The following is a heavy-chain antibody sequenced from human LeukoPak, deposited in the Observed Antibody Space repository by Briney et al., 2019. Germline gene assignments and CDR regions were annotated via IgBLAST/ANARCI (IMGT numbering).Heavy chain of an antibody. D-gene: IGHD6-19*01. CDR2: FSGGGGIT. CDR1: GFTFSSYA. J-gene: IGHJ4*02. CDR3: AKDRWSSSGGGFDY. Sequence: PGGSLRLSCAASGFTFSSYAMSWVRQAPGKGLEWVSTFSGGGGITYNPDSVKGRFTISRDNSKNTLYLQMNSLRVEGTAVYYCAKDRWSSSGGGFDYWGQGTLVTVSS. V-gene: IGHV3-23*01.